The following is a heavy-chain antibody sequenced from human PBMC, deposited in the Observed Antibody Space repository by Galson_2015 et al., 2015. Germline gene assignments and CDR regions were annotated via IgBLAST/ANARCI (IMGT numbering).Heavy chain of an antibody. CDR3: ARDIRPPEEAVADYFDY. V-gene: IGHV3-21*01. Sequence: SLRLSCAASGFTFSSYSMNWVRQAPGKGLEWVSSISSSSSYIYYADSVKGRFTISRDNSKNTLYLQMNSLRAEDTAVYYCARDIRPPEEAVADYFDYWGQGTLVTVSS. D-gene: IGHD6-19*01. CDR2: ISSSSSYI. CDR1: GFTFSSYS. J-gene: IGHJ4*02.